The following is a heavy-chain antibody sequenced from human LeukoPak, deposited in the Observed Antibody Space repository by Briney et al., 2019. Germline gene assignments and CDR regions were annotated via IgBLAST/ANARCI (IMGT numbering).Heavy chain of an antibody. D-gene: IGHD6-13*01. V-gene: IGHV3-7*03. CDR1: GFTFTTYW. Sequence: PGGSLRLSCAASGFTFTTYWMSWVRQAPGKGLGWVANIKQDGSEKYYVDSVKGRFTISRDNAKNSLFLQMNSLRAEDAAVYYCARGRVAAGAPYYFDYWGQGTLVTVSS. CDR2: IKQDGSEK. J-gene: IGHJ4*02. CDR3: ARGRVAAGAPYYFDY.